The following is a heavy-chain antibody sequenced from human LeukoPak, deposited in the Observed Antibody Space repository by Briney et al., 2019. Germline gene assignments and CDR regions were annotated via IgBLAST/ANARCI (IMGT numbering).Heavy chain of an antibody. Sequence: GASVKVSCKASGYTFTRYDINWVRQATEQGLEWMGWMNPNSGNTGYAQKFQGRVTITRDTSISTAYMELSSLRSEDTAVYYCARVDGSADYWGQGTLVTVSS. CDR3: ARVDGSADY. J-gene: IGHJ4*02. V-gene: IGHV1-8*03. D-gene: IGHD1-26*01. CDR2: MNPNSGNT. CDR1: GYTFTRYD.